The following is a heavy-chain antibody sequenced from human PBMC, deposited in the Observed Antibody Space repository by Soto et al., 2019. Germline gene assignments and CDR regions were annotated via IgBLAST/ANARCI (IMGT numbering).Heavy chain of an antibody. V-gene: IGHV5-10-1*03. Sequence: EVQLVQSGAEVKKPGESLRISCKGSGYSFTNYWISWVRQMPGKGLEWMRRIDPSDSYTSYIPSFQGHVTISADKSISTAFLQWSRLKASDTAMYYSARLSQLVHDPWGQGALVTVSS. CDR2: IDPSDSYT. J-gene: IGHJ5*02. D-gene: IGHD6-13*01. CDR3: ARLSQLVHDP. CDR1: GYSFTNYW.